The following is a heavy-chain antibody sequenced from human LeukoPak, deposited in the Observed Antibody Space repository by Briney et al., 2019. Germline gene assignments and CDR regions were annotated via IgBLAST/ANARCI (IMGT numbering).Heavy chain of an antibody. CDR1: GFTVSSNF. Sequence: GGSLRLSCAASGFTVSSNFMSWVRQAPGKGLEWVSRISTDGSMTSYADSVKGRFTISRDNAKNTLFLQMNSLRAEDTAVYYCARVGAATTRDSWGQGTLVTVSS. D-gene: IGHD1-26*01. J-gene: IGHJ4*02. V-gene: IGHV3-74*01. CDR2: ISTDGSMT. CDR3: ARVGAATTRDS.